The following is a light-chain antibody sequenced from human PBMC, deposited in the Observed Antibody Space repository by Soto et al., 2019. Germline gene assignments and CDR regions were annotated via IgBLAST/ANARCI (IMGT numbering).Light chain of an antibody. J-gene: IGKJ4*01. CDR3: QHYNNWPLT. Sequence: EIVMTQSPATLSVSPGERASLSCRARQSVSSNLAWYQQKPGQTPRLLIYATSTRATGIPARFSGSGSGTEFTLTISSLQSEDFAVYYCQHYNNWPLTFGGGTKVEIK. CDR1: QSVSSN. CDR2: ATS. V-gene: IGKV3-15*01.